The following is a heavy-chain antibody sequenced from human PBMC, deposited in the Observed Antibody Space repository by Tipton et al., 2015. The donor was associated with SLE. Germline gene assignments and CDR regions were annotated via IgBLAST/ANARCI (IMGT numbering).Heavy chain of an antibody. V-gene: IGHV4-61*09. J-gene: IGHJ4*02. D-gene: IGHD3-3*01. CDR3: ASRCWEWLSGDYFDY. CDR1: GGSISSGSYY. Sequence: TLSLTCTVSGGSISSGSYYWSWIRQPAGKGLEWIGHIYTSGSTNYNPSLKSRVTISVDTSKNQFSLKLSSVTAADTAVYYCASRCWEWLSGDYFDYWGQGTLVTVSS. CDR2: IYTSGST.